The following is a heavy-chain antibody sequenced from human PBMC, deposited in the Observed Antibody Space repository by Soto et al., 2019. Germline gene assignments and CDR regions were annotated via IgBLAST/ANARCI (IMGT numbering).Heavy chain of an antibody. CDR3: ARERIAAYYDILTGYSFGY. CDR1: GFTFSSYG. CDR2: IWYDGSNK. J-gene: IGHJ4*02. D-gene: IGHD3-9*01. V-gene: IGHV3-33*01. Sequence: GGSLRLSCAASGFTFSSYGMHWVRQAPGKGLEWVAVIWYDGSNKYYADSVKGRFTISRDNSTNTLYLQMNSLRTKDTAVYYCARERIAAYYDILTGYSFGYWGQGTLVTVSS.